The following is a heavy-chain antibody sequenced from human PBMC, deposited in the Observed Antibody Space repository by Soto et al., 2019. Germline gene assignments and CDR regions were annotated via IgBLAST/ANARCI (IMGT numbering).Heavy chain of an antibody. J-gene: IGHJ4*02. CDR2: IIGSGGST. V-gene: IGHV3-23*01. CDR1: GLIFNNYA. Sequence: LRLSCVASGLIFNNYAMSWVRQAPGKGLEWVSAIIGSGGSTYYADSVKGRFTISRDNSKNTLYLQMDSLRAEDTAVYYCAKDSAYYNSRGFDYWGQGTLVTVSS. CDR3: AKDSAYYNSRGFDY. D-gene: IGHD3-22*01.